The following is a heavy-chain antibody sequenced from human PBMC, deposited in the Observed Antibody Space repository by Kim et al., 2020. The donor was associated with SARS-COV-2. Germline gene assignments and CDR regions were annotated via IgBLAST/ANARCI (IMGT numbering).Heavy chain of an antibody. D-gene: IGHD4-17*01. V-gene: IGHV6-1*01. Sequence: SVRSRITINPATSKNQFSLQLNSVTPEDTAVYYCARERDYGGNSADFDYWGQGTLVTVSS. J-gene: IGHJ4*02. CDR3: ARERDYGGNSADFDY.